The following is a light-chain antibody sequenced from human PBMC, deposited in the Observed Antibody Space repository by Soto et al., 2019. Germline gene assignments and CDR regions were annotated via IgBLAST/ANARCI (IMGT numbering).Light chain of an antibody. V-gene: IGKV1-39*01. CDR1: QSISGY. CDR3: QQTYSTPFT. J-gene: IGKJ2*01. Sequence: DIQMTQSPSSLSAFIGDRVTITCRASQSISGYLNWYQQKPGKAPNLLIYAASSLRSGVPSRFSGSASGPDLTLTISSLQPEDFATYYCQQTYSTPFTFGQGTKLEIK. CDR2: AAS.